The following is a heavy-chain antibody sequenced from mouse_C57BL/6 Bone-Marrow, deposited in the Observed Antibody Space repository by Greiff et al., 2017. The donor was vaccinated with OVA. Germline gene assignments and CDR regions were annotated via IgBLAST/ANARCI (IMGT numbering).Heavy chain of an antibody. CDR2: LWWVDAK. V-gene: IGHV8-8*01. CDR3: ARIGSSYFDY. J-gene: IGHJ2*01. Sequence: QVTLKESGPGILQPSQTLSLTCSFSGFSLRTFGMGVGWIRPPSGKGLVWLAHLWWVDAKSFNPALKSRLTISKDTSKNQVFLKIANVDTADTATYYCARIGSSYFDYWGQGTTLTVSA. CDR1: GFSLRTFGMG.